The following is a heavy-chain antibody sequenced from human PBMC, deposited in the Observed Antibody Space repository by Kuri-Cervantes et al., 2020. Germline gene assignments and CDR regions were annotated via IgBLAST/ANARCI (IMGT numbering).Heavy chain of an antibody. J-gene: IGHJ4*02. Sequence: ASVKVSCKASGYTFTNYGISWVRQVPGQGLEWMGWISAYDGDTNFAQKLQGRVTMTTDTSTSTAYMELRSLRSDDTAVYYCARALADYGDYPGSYWGQGTLVTVSS. CDR3: ARALADYGDYPGSY. CDR1: GYTFTNYG. V-gene: IGHV1-18*01. CDR2: ISAYDGDT. D-gene: IGHD4-17*01.